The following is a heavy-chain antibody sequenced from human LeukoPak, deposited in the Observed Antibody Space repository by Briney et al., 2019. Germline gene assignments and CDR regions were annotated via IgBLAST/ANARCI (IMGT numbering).Heavy chain of an antibody. V-gene: IGHV4-59*08. CDR2: IYYSGST. J-gene: IGHJ4*02. CDR1: GGSISSYY. D-gene: IGHD6-13*01. CDR3: ARHGKAAAGQPLLSAFDY. Sequence: PSETLSLTCTVSGGSISSYYWSWIRQPPGKGLDWIGYIYYSGSTNYNPSLKSRVTISVDTSKNQFSLKLSSVTAADTAVYYCARHGKAAAGQPLLSAFDYWGQGTLVTVSS.